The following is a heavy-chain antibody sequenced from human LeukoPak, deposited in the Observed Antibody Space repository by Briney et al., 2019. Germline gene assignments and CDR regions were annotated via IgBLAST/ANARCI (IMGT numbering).Heavy chain of an antibody. J-gene: IGHJ6*04. D-gene: IGHD3-10*02. V-gene: IGHV3-11*04. Sequence: SGGSPRLSCAASGFTFSDYYVIWIRQAPGKGLEWVSYISSSGSTIYYADSVKGRFTISRDNAKNSLYLQMNSLRAEDTAVYYCAELGITMIGGVWGKGTTVTTSS. CDR3: AELGITMIGGV. CDR2: ISSSGSTI. CDR1: GFTFSDYY.